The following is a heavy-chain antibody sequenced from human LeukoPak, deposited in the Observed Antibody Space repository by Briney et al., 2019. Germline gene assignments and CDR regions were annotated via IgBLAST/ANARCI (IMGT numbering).Heavy chain of an antibody. Sequence: GASVKVSCKASGYTFTSYGISWVRQAPGQGLEWMGWISAYNGNTNYAQKLQGRVTMTTDTSTSTAYMELRSLRSDDTAVYYCARAGGKYGGYGSVSYYYYYYMDVWGKGTTVTISS. V-gene: IGHV1-18*01. CDR2: ISAYNGNT. D-gene: IGHD5-12*01. CDR1: GYTFTSYG. CDR3: ARAGGKYGGYGSVSYYYYYYMDV. J-gene: IGHJ6*03.